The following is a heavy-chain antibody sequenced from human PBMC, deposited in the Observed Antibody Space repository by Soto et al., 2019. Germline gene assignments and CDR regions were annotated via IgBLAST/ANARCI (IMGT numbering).Heavy chain of an antibody. CDR2: IYPGDSDT. J-gene: IGHJ4*02. V-gene: IGHV5-51*01. CDR1: GYSFTSYW. CDR3: ATWRSSHWFDY. Sequence: GESLKISCKGSGYSFTSYWIGWVRQMPGKGLEWMGIIYPGDSDTRYSPSFQGQVTISVDKSISTTYLQWNSLKASDTAIYYCATWRSSHWFDYWGQGTLVTVSS. D-gene: IGHD2-2*01.